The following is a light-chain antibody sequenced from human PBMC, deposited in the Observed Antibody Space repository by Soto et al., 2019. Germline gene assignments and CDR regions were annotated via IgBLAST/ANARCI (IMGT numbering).Light chain of an antibody. J-gene: IGKJ1*01. Sequence: DIQMTQSPSSLSASVGDRVTITCRASQSISNYLNWYQQKPGKAPKLLIYAASALQSGIPSRFSGSASGTEFTLTITSLQPEDFATYYCQQSYNFPRTFGQGTKVEVK. CDR2: AAS. CDR1: QSISNY. CDR3: QQSYNFPRT. V-gene: IGKV1-39*01.